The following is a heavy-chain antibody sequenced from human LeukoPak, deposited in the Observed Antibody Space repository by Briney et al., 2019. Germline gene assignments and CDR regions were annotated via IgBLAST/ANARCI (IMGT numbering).Heavy chain of an antibody. D-gene: IGHD7-27*01. CDR3: AKATAPHLGYAFDI. V-gene: IGHV3-23*01. CDR1: GFTFTNYA. J-gene: IGHJ3*02. Sequence: PGGSLRFSCAASGFTFTNYAINWVRQAPGKGLEWVSAISGRGANTYYADSVKGRFTISRDNSKNTLYLQMSTLRAEDTAVYYCAKATAPHLGYAFDIWGQGTMVIVFS. CDR2: ISGRGANT.